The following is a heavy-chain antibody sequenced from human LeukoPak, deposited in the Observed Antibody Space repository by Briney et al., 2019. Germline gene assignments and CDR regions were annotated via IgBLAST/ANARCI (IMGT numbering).Heavy chain of an antibody. V-gene: IGHV4-34*01. CDR2: INHSGST. J-gene: IGHJ4*02. D-gene: IGHD3-10*01. CDR3: ARQLWFGDHDYFDY. Sequence: SETLSLTCTVSGGSIGSYYWSWIRQPPGKGLEWIGEINHSGSTNYNPSLKSRVTISVDTSKNQFSLKLSSVTAADTAVYYCARQLWFGDHDYFDYWGQGTLVTVSS. CDR1: GGSIGSYY.